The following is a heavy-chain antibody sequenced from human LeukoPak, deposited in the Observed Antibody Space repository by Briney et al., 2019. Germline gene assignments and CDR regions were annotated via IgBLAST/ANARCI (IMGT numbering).Heavy chain of an antibody. CDR1: GYSFTSYW. CDR3: ARHYGDSYGTLYLDY. J-gene: IGHJ4*02. V-gene: IGHV5-51*01. Sequence: GESLKISCKGSGYSFTSYWIGWVRQMPGKGLEWMGIIYPGDSDTRYSPSFQGQVTISADKSITTAYLQWSSLTASHTAMYFCARHYGDSYGTLYLDYWGQGTLVTVCS. D-gene: IGHD5-18*01. CDR2: IYPGDSDT.